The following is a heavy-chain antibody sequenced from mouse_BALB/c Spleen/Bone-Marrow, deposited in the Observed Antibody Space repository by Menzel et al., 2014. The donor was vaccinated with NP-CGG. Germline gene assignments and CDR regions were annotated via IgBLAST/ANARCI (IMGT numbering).Heavy chain of an antibody. V-gene: IGHV1-54*01. CDR1: GYAFTNYL. CDR2: INPGSGGT. Sequence: QVQLQQSGAELVRPGTSVKVSCKASGYAFTNYLIEWVKQRPGQGLEWIGVINPGSGGTNYNEKFKGKATLTADKSSSTAYTQLSSLTSDDSAVYFCARWAYAMDYWGQGTSVTVSS. CDR3: ARWAYAMDY. J-gene: IGHJ4*01.